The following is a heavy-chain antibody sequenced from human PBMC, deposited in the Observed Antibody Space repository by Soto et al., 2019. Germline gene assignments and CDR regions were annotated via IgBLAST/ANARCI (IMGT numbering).Heavy chain of an antibody. J-gene: IGHJ4*02. CDR3: ARHYYYDSSYYYPTNPQLPLEY. V-gene: IGHV5-51*01. Sequence: PGESLKISCKGSGYSFTSYWIAWVRQVPGKGLELMGVIYPGDSDIRYSPSFQGQVTISADKSISTAYLQWSSLKASDSAMYFCARHYYYDSSYYYPTNPQLPLEYWGQGTLVTVSS. CDR1: GYSFTSYW. CDR2: IYPGDSDI. D-gene: IGHD3-22*01.